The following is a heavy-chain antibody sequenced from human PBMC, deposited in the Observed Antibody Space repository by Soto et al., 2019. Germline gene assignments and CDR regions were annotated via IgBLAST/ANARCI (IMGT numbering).Heavy chain of an antibody. Sequence: PSETLSLTCAVSGGSISSGGYSWSWVRQPPGKGLEWIGYIYHSGSTYYNPSLKSRVTISVDRSKNQFFLRLRSVTAADTAVYYCVCIFSGGYGYGFYYYGMDVWGKGTTVTVSS. J-gene: IGHJ6*04. CDR2: IYHSGST. V-gene: IGHV4-30-2*01. CDR3: VCIFSGGYGYGFYYYGMDV. D-gene: IGHD5-18*01. CDR1: GGSISSGGYS.